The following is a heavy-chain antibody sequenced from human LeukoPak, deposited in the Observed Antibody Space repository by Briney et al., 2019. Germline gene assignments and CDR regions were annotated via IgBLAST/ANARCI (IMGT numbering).Heavy chain of an antibody. J-gene: IGHJ4*02. CDR3: VFRGSYRFDY. CDR1: GYTFTGYY. D-gene: IGHD3-16*02. CDR2: INPNSGGT. Sequence: GASVKVFCKASGYTFTGYYMHWVRQAPGQGLEWMGRINPNSGGTNYAQKFQGRVTMTRDTSISTAYMELSRLRSDDTAVYYCVFRGSYRFDYWGQGTLVTVSS. V-gene: IGHV1-2*06.